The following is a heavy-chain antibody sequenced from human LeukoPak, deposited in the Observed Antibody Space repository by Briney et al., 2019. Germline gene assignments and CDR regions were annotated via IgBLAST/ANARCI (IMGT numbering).Heavy chain of an antibody. CDR1: GFTFSSYS. CDR3: VRDPDALDY. CDR2: IRKSGDNTI. V-gene: IGHV3-48*01. Sequence: GGSLRLSCAASGFTFSSYSMNWVRQAPRKGLEWVAYIRKSGDNTIYYADSVKGRFTISRDNVENALYLQMNSLRVEDTAVYYCVRDPDALDYWGQGTLVTVSS. D-gene: IGHD2-2*01. J-gene: IGHJ4*02.